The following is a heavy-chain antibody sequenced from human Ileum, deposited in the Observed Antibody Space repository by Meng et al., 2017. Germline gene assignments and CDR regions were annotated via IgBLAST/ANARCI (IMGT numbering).Heavy chain of an antibody. V-gene: IGHV4-39*01. J-gene: IGHJ4*03. CDR2: VYFTGYT. Sequence: QVQLQESGPGLRKPSETLSRSCTGAGGSISSGEYCWGWIRQPPGKGLEWIGSVYFTGYTYYSPSLMSRVTISVETSKNQFSLRLTSVTAADTGLYLCARHGHFTPDKYYFDSWGQGTLVTVSS. CDR1: GGSISSGEYC. D-gene: IGHD3-3*02. CDR3: ARHGHFTPDKYYFDS.